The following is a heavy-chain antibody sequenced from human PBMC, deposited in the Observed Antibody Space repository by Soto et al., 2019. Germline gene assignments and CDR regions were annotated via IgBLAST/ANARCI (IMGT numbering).Heavy chain of an antibody. CDR3: ARAFSSSSAVDL. CDR1: GGSISSYY. D-gene: IGHD6-6*01. Sequence: PSETLSLTCTVSGGSISSYYWSWIRQPPGKGLEWIGYIYYSGSTNYNPSLKSRVTISVDTSKNQFSLKLSSVTAADTAVYFCARAFSSSSAVDLWGQGTQVTVSS. CDR2: IYYSGST. J-gene: IGHJ5*02. V-gene: IGHV4-59*12.